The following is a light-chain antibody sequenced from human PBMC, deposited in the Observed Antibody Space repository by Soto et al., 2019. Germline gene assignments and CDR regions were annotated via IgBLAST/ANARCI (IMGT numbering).Light chain of an antibody. CDR2: EVS. V-gene: IGLV2-14*01. Sequence: QSALTQPASVSGSPGQSITISCTGTSSDVGGYNYVSWYQQYPGKAPKLMIYEVSDRPSGVSNRFSGSKSDNTASLTISGLLAEDEADYHCSSYTGSNTWVFGGGTKLTVL. CDR1: SSDVGGYNY. J-gene: IGLJ3*02. CDR3: SSYTGSNTWV.